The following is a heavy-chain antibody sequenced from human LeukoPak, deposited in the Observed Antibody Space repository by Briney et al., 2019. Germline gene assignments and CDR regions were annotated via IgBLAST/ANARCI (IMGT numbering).Heavy chain of an antibody. Sequence: GGSLRLSCAASGFTFSNAWMNWVRQAPGKGLEWVSSISSSSSYIYYADSVKGRFTISRDNAKNSLYLQMNSLRAEDTAVYYCARVSYYDSSGYFDYWGQGTLVTVSS. V-gene: IGHV3-21*01. CDR3: ARVSYYDSSGYFDY. D-gene: IGHD3-22*01. CDR2: ISSSSSYI. CDR1: GFTFSNAW. J-gene: IGHJ4*02.